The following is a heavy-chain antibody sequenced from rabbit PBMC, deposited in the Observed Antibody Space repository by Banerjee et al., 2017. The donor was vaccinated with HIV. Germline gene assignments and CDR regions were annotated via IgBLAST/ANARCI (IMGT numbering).Heavy chain of an antibody. CDR3: ARGDGAYAGYDGL. Sequence: QSLEESGGGLVQPEGSLTLTCTASGLSFSSGHYMCWVRQAPGKGLEWIACIYAGSTGTTHYASWAKGRFTISKASSTTVTLQMTSLTAADTATYFCARGDGAYAGYDGLWGPGTLVTVS. CDR2: IYAGSTGTT. J-gene: IGHJ4*01. V-gene: IGHV1S40*01. D-gene: IGHD7-1*01. CDR1: GLSFSSGHY.